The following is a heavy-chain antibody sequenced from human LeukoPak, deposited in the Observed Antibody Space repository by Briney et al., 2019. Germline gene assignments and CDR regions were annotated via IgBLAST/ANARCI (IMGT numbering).Heavy chain of an antibody. CDR1: GFTLSRSW. D-gene: IGHD1-1*01. CDR2: IKEDGSEK. CDR3: ARSTAGFDY. J-gene: IGHJ4*02. Sequence: GSLRLSCAASGFTLSRSWMAWVRQAPGKGLEWVANIKEDGSEKYYVDSVKGRFTISRDNAKNSLYLQMNSLRAEDTALYYCARSTAGFDYWGQGTLVTVSS. V-gene: IGHV3-7*01.